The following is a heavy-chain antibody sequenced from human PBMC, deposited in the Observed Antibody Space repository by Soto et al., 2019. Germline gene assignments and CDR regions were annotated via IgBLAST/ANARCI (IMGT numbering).Heavy chain of an antibody. CDR1: GFTFSNYA. CDR2: IRDSGVNT. J-gene: IGHJ4*02. Sequence: GGSLRLSCTASGFTFSNYAMSWVRQAPGMGLEWVSTIRDSGVNTFFGDSMKDRFTISRDNSKSTVYLQLNTVRAEDTAIYYCARAIGADFFDYWGQGTLVTVSS. CDR3: ARAIGADFFDY. V-gene: IGHV3-23*01. D-gene: IGHD6-25*01.